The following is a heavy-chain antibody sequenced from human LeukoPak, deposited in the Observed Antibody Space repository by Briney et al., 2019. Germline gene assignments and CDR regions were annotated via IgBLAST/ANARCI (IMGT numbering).Heavy chain of an antibody. Sequence: SETLSLTCTVSGGSISSYYWSWIRQPPGKGLEWIGYIYYSGSTNYNPSLKSRVTISVDTSKNQFSLKLSSVTAADTAVYYCAREKIGYYDGSGRGWFDPWGQGTLVTVSS. V-gene: IGHV4-59*01. CDR1: GGSISSYY. J-gene: IGHJ5*02. D-gene: IGHD3-22*01. CDR2: IYYSGST. CDR3: AREKIGYYDGSGRGWFDP.